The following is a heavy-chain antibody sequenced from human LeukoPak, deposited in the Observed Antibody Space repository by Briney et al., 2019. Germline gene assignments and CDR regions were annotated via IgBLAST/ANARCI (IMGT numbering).Heavy chain of an antibody. CDR1: GFTFSSYS. Sequence: GGSLRLSCAASGFTFSSYSMNWVRQAPGKGLEWVSSISSSSSYIYYADSVKGRFTISRDNTKNSLYLQMNSLRAEDTAVYYCARDPGRGYCSSTSCPPFDYWGQGTLVTVSS. CDR3: ARDPGRGYCSSTSCPPFDY. V-gene: IGHV3-21*01. D-gene: IGHD2-2*01. CDR2: ISSSSSYI. J-gene: IGHJ4*02.